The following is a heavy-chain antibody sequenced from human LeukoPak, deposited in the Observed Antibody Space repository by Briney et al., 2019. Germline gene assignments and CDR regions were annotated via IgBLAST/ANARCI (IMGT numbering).Heavy chain of an antibody. CDR2: VGPYNGNT. J-gene: IGHJ4*02. V-gene: IGHV1-18*01. Sequence: ASVKVSCKASGYTFFDYGISWLRQAPGQGLEWVGWVGPYNGNTQYSQKLQGRVILTTDTLTNTAFMELTSLSPDDTAIYYCARDYSPKMATITDIWGQGTLVAVSS. CDR3: ARDYSPKMATITDI. D-gene: IGHD5-24*01. CDR1: GYTFFDYG.